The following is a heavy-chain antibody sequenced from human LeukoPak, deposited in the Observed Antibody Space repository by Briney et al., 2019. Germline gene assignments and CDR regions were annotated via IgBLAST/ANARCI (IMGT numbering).Heavy chain of an antibody. J-gene: IGHJ4*02. V-gene: IGHV4-34*01. CDR2: IYYSGST. CDR3: AREGRYSSSSLGV. CDR1: GGSFSGYY. Sequence: PSETLSLTCAVYGGSFSGYYWGWLRQPPGKGLEWIGSIYYSGSTYYNPSLKSRVTISVDTSKNQFSLKLSSVTAADTAVYYCAREGRYSSSSLGVWGQGTLVTVSS. D-gene: IGHD6-6*01.